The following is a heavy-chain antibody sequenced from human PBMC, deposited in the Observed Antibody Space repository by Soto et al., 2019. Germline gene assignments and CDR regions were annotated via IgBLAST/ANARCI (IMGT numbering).Heavy chain of an antibody. D-gene: IGHD3-22*01. CDR1: GFTLSSYW. V-gene: IGHV3-7*03. CDR3: ARDGTPYYYDSSGYYNWFDP. CDR2: IKQDGSEK. Sequence: GGSLRLSCAASGFTLSSYWMSWVRQAPGKGLEWVANIKQDGSEKYYVDSVKGRFTISRDNAKNSLYLQMNSLRAEDTAVYYCARDGTPYYYDSSGYYNWFDPWGQGTLVTVSS. J-gene: IGHJ5*02.